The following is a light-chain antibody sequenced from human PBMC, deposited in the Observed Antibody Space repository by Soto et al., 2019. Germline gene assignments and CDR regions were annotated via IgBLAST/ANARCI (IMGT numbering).Light chain of an antibody. CDR1: QSVLYSSNNKNY. CDR2: WAS. J-gene: IGKJ3*01. Sequence: DIVMTQSPDSLAVSLGERATINCKSSQSVLYSSNNKNYLAWYQQKPGQPPKLLIYWASTRESGVPDRFSGSGSETDFPLTISSLQAEDVAVYYCQQYYSTPPVTFGPGTKVDIK. CDR3: QQYYSTPPVT. V-gene: IGKV4-1*01.